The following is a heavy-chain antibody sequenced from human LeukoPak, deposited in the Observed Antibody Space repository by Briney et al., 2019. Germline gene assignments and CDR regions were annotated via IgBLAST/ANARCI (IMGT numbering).Heavy chain of an antibody. CDR1: GGSISSSSYY. CDR3: ASDRSGYYSWDY. V-gene: IGHV4-39*07. Sequence: KPSETLSLTCTVSGGSISSSSYYWGWLRPPPGKGLEWIGSIYYSGSTYYNPSLKSRVTISVDTSKNQFSLKLSSVTAADTAVYYCASDRSGYYSWDYWGQGTLVTVSS. CDR2: IYYSGST. J-gene: IGHJ4*02. D-gene: IGHD3-3*01.